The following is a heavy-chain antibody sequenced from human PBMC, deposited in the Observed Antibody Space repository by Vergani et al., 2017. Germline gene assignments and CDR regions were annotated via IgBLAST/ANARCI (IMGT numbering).Heavy chain of an antibody. D-gene: IGHD4-23*01. CDR2: INPSGGST. CDR3: ARSLLSDYGGNFGFDY. Sequence: QVQLVQSGAEVKKPGASVKVSCKASGYTFTSYYMHWVRQAPGQGLEWMGIINPSGGSTSYAQKFQGRVTMTRDTSTSTVYMELSSLRSEDTAVYYCARSLLSDYGGNFGFDYWGQGTLVTVSS. V-gene: IGHV1-46*01. CDR1: GYTFTSYY. J-gene: IGHJ4*02.